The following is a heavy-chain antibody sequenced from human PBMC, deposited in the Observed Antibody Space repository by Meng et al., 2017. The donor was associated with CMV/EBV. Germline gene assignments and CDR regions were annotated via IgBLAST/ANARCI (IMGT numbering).Heavy chain of an antibody. V-gene: IGHV4-61*02. J-gene: IGHJ4*02. CDR3: ARGLITMVRGVPFDY. D-gene: IGHD3-10*01. CDR1: GGSISSGSYY. CDR2: IYTSGST. Sequence: QGQLQGPGPGLWKPSQTLSLTCTVSGGSISSGSYYWSWIRQPAGKGLEWIGRIYTSGSTNYNPSLKSRVTISVDTSKNQFSLKLSSVTAADTAVYYCARGLITMVRGVPFDYWGQGTLVTVSS.